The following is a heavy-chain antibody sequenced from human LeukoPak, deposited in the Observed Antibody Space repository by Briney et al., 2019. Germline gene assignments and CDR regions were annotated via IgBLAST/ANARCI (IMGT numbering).Heavy chain of an antibody. Sequence: GRSLRLSWAGSGFTFSTYVIHWVRQAPGKGLEWAALISYDGNSKYYADSVKGRFTISRDNSRNTVSLQMGSLRAEDTAVYYCARVTTSTKYYSGMDVWGQGTTVAVSS. CDR3: ARVTTSTKYYSGMDV. CDR1: GFTFSTYV. D-gene: IGHD1-14*01. J-gene: IGHJ6*02. CDR2: ISYDGNSK. V-gene: IGHV3-30*03.